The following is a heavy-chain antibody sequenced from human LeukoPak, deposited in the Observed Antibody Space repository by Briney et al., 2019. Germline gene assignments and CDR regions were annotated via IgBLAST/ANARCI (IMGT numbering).Heavy chain of an antibody. CDR2: INPSGGST. D-gene: IGHD2-15*01. CDR1: GYTFTSYY. J-gene: IGHJ4*02. V-gene: IGHV1-46*01. CDR3: ARDHRSGGSCYSVEF. Sequence: GASVKVSCKASGYTFTSYYMHWVRQAPGQGLEWMGIINPSGGSTSYAQKFQGRVTMTRDTSTSTVYMELSSLRSEDTAVYYCARDHRSGGSCYSVEFWGQGTLVTVSS.